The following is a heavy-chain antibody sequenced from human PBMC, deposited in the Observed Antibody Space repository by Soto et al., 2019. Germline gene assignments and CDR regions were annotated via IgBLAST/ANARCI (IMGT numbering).Heavy chain of an antibody. CDR2: IYYSGST. CDR3: ARDLAGTALNP. CDR1: GGSISSYY. Sequence: PSETLSLTCTVSGGSISSYYWSWIRQPPGKGLEWIGYIYYSGSTNYYPSLKSRVTISVDTSKNQFSLKLSSVTAADTAVYYCARDLAGTALNPRGQGTLVTVSS. V-gene: IGHV4-59*01. J-gene: IGHJ5*02. D-gene: IGHD6-13*01.